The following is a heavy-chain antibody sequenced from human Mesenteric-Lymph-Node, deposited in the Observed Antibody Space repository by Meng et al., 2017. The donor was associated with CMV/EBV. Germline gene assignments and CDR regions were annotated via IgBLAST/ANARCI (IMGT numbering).Heavy chain of an antibody. CDR3: ARVSSGYSYGLHAFDI. J-gene: IGHJ3*02. V-gene: IGHV3-48*04. CDR1: GFTFSRYS. Sequence: GESLKISCAASGFTFSRYSMNWVRQAPGKGLEWVSYISYSSRTKYYRDSVEGRFTVSRDNAKNSLYLQMDTLRVEDTAMYYCARVSSGYSYGLHAFDIWGQGTMVTVSS. D-gene: IGHD5-18*01. CDR2: ISYSSRTK.